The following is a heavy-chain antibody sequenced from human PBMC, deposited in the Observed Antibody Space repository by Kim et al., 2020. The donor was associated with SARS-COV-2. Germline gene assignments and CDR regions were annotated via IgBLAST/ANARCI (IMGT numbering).Heavy chain of an antibody. J-gene: IGHJ4*02. Sequence: GESLRLSCAASGFTFDDYAIQWVRQVPGKGLEWVSLISRDGGEIKYADSVKGRFTISRDNSKKSVYLQMNSPRSEDTALYYCVRGQQWLIKNWGQGTQVTVSS. CDR2: ISRDGGEI. V-gene: IGHV3-43*02. D-gene: IGHD6-19*01. CDR3: VRGQQWLIKN. CDR1: GFTFDDYA.